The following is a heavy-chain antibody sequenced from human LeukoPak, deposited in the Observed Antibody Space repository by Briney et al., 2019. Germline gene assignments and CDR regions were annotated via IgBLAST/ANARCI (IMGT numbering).Heavy chain of an antibody. CDR2: IRPDGGQK. CDR3: ARDRESNWYPFLDC. CDR1: GFTSGTYW. D-gene: IGHD1-20*01. Sequence: GGSLRLSCSGSGFTSGTYWMSWVCQAPGKGLEWVANIRPDGGQKYYVDSVKGRFTISRDNAKNSMYLQMDNLRAEDTAVYFCARDRESNWYPFLDCWGQGTLVTVSS. V-gene: IGHV3-7*03. J-gene: IGHJ4*02.